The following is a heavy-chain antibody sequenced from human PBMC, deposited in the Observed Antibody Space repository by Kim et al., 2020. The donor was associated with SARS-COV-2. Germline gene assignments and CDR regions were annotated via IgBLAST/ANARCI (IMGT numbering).Heavy chain of an antibody. D-gene: IGHD1-26*01. J-gene: IGHJ4*02. V-gene: IGHV4-4*02. Sequence: YNPALKSRVTISVDESKNQFSLKLSSVTAADTAVYYCARRGDSGSYSFDYWGQGTLVTVSS. CDR3: ARRGDSGSYSFDY.